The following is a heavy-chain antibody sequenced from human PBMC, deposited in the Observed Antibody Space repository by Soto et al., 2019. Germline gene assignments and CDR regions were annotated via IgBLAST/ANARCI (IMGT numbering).Heavy chain of an antibody. Sequence: PSETLSLTCTVSGGSISSGGYYWSWIRQHPGKGLEWIGYIYYSGSTYYNPSLKSRVTISVDTSKNQFSLKLSSVTAADTAVYYCARETRVSSGYYYLPSGYFDYWGQGTLVTVSS. CDR2: IYYSGST. J-gene: IGHJ4*02. V-gene: IGHV4-31*03. D-gene: IGHD3-22*01. CDR1: GGSISSGGYY. CDR3: ARETRVSSGYYYLPSGYFDY.